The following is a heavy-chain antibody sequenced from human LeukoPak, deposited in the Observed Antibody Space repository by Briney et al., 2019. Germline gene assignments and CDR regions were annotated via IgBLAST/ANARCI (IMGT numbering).Heavy chain of an antibody. D-gene: IGHD1-20*01. Sequence: SETLSLTCAVYGGSFSGYYWSWIRQPPGKGLEWIGEINHSGSTNYNPSLKSRVTISVDTSKNQFSLKLSSVTAADTAVYYCARGRGITGTASRAFDIWGQGTMVTVSS. J-gene: IGHJ3*02. CDR2: INHSGST. CDR1: GGSFSGYY. V-gene: IGHV4-34*01. CDR3: ARGRGITGTASRAFDI.